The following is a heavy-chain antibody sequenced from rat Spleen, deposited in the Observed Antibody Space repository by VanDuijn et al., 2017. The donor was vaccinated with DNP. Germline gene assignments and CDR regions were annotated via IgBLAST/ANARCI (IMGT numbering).Heavy chain of an antibody. Sequence: EVQLVESGGGLVQPGRSLKLSCAASGFTFSNHGMAWVRQAPTKGLEWVASISTGGGNTYYRDSVKGRFTISRDNAKSTLYLQMNSLRSEDMATYYCVRWNSGHFDYWGQGVMVTVSS. CDR3: VRWNSGHFDY. D-gene: IGHD4-3*01. J-gene: IGHJ2*01. V-gene: IGHV5S13*01. CDR1: GFTFSNHG. CDR2: ISTGGGNT.